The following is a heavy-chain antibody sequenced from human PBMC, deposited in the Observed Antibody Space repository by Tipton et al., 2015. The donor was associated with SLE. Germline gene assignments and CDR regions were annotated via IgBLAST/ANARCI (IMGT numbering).Heavy chain of an antibody. J-gene: IGHJ5*02. CDR1: GASITTYY. Sequence: TLSLTCTVSGASITTYYWSWIRQPPGKGLEWIGYIYYSGSTYYNPSLKSRVTISVDTSKNQFSLKLSSVTAADTAVYYCAGDRRDLWRFGAHFDPWGQGTLVTVSS. CDR2: IYYSGST. D-gene: IGHD3-10*01. CDR3: AGDRRDLWRFGAHFDP. V-gene: IGHV4-59*12.